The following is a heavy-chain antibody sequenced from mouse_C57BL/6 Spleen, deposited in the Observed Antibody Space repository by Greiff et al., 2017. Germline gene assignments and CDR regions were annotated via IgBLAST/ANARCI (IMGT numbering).Heavy chain of an antibody. CDR3: AKNPLAYYDWYFDV. Sequence: VQLQQSGPGLVQPSQSLSITCTVSGFSLTSYGVHWVRQPPGKGLEWLGVIWSGGSTDYNAAFISRLSISKDNSKSQVFFKMNSLQADDTAIYYCAKNPLAYYDWYFDVWGTGTTVTVSS. CDR2: IWSGGST. J-gene: IGHJ1*03. D-gene: IGHD1-1*01. V-gene: IGHV2-4*01. CDR1: GFSLTSYG.